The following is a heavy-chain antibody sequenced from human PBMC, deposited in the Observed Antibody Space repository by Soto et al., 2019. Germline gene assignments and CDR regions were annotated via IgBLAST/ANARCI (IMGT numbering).Heavy chain of an antibody. CDR2: IYYSGST. D-gene: IGHD5-12*01. J-gene: IGHJ6*03. Sequence: QVQLQESGPGLVKPSQTLSLTCTVSGGSISCGGYYWSWIRQHPGKGLEWIGYIYYSGSTYYNPSLKSRVTISVDTSKNQFSLKLSSVTAADTAVYYCARGRSGYDYYYYYYMDVWGKGTTVTVSS. CDR1: GGSISCGGYY. CDR3: ARGRSGYDYYYYYYMDV. V-gene: IGHV4-31*03.